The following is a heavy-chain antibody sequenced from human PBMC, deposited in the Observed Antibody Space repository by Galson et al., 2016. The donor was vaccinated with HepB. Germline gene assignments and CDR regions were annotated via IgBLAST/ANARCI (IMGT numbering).Heavy chain of an antibody. Sequence: SETLSLTCIVSGDSLRGSSYYWGWIRQPPGKGLEWIGSVYYSGLTYYNPALTSRVTVSVDASKNQFSLKVTSVTAADTALYYCVRHGYSGDSGLFHYWGQGPLVTVSS. CDR2: VYYSGLT. D-gene: IGHD1-26*01. J-gene: IGHJ4*02. V-gene: IGHV4-39*01. CDR3: VRHGYSGDSGLFHY. CDR1: GDSLRGSSYY.